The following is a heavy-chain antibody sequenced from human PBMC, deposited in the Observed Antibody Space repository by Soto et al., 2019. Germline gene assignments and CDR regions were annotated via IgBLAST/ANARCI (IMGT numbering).Heavy chain of an antibody. CDR1: GYTFTSYG. J-gene: IGHJ4*02. CDR3: ARAQTPTESDY. Sequence: QVQLVQSGAEVKKPGASVKVSCKASGYTFTSYGITWVRQAPGQGLEWMGWFNTYNGNTNYAQKFQGRVTMTTDTSPSTAHMELRSLRTDDTAVYYGARAQTPTESDYWGQGTLVTVSS. CDR2: FNTYNGNT. V-gene: IGHV1-18*01. D-gene: IGHD4-4*01.